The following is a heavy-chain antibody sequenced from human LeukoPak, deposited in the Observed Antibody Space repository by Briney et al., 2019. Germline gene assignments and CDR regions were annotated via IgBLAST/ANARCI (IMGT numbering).Heavy chain of an antibody. CDR2: ISYDGKNK. Sequence: GGSPRLSCAASEFTFSSYAMYWVRQAPGKGLEWVSGISYDGKNKYHADSVKGRFTISRDNSENTLFLQLNSLRPEDTAVYYCARGFPYDDTTEGYYYGMDVWGRGTTVTVSS. V-gene: IGHV3-30*04. CDR3: ARGFPYDDTTEGYYYGMDV. J-gene: IGHJ6*02. CDR1: EFTFSSYA. D-gene: IGHD4-17*01.